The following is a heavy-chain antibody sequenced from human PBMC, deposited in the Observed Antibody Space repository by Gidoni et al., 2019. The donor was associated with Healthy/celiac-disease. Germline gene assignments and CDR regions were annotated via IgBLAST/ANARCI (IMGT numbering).Heavy chain of an antibody. Sequence: QVQLQESGPGLVKPSQTLSLTCTVSGGSISSGCYYWSWIRQHPGKGLEWIGYIYYSGSTYYNPSLKSRVTISVDTSKNQFSLKLSSVTAADTAVYYCARGYCTNGVCYHNWFDPWGQGTLVTVSS. D-gene: IGHD2-8*01. CDR1: GGSISSGCYY. J-gene: IGHJ5*02. V-gene: IGHV4-31*03. CDR2: IYYSGST. CDR3: ARGYCTNGVCYHNWFDP.